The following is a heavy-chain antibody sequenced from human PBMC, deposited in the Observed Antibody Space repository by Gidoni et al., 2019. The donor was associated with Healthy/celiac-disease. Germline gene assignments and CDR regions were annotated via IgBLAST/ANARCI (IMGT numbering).Heavy chain of an antibody. D-gene: IGHD1-26*01. CDR3: AKDNPIDYSFDY. CDR1: GFTFDDYA. V-gene: IGHV3-9*01. CDR2: ISWNSGSI. J-gene: IGHJ4*02. Sequence: EVQLVESGGGLVQPGRSLRLYCAASGFTFDDYAMHWVRQAPGKGLECVSGISWNSGSIGYADSVKGRFTISRDNAKNSLYLQMNSLRAEDTALYYCAKDNPIDYSFDYWGQGTLVTVSS.